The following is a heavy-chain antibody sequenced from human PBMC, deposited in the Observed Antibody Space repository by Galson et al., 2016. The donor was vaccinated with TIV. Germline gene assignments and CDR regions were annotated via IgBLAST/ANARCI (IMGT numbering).Heavy chain of an antibody. CDR2: ISAGGGTT. CDR3: AKVPRIVLVIGDPYFFDY. Sequence: SLRLSCAASGFTFDSYLMNWVRQAPGKGLEWVSGISAGGGTTHYADSVKGRFTISRDNSRNTLYLQMNSLRAEDTAVYYCAKVPRIVLVIGDPYFFDYWGQGTLVTVSS. D-gene: IGHD3-22*01. J-gene: IGHJ4*02. CDR1: GFTFDSYL. V-gene: IGHV3-23*01.